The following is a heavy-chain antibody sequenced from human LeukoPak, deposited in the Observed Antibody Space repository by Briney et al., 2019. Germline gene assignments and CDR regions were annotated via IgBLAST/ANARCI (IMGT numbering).Heavy chain of an antibody. CDR2: ISSYNGDT. CDR3: ARGDYGGGFDY. D-gene: IGHD4-23*01. J-gene: IGHJ4*02. V-gene: IGHV1-18*01. Sequence: GASVKVSCKASVYDFTSVGITWVRQAPGQGLEWMGWISSYNGDTKYAQKVRGRVTVTTDTSTSTAYMELRSLSLDDTAVYYCARGDYGGGFDYWGQGTLVTVSS. CDR1: VYDFTSVG.